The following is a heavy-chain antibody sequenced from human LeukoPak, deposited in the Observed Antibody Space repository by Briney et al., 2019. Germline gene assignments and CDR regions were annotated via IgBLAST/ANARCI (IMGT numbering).Heavy chain of an antibody. CDR3: ASGGELTFDY. J-gene: IGHJ4*02. CDR1: GFTFSSYA. D-gene: IGHD3-10*01. Sequence: GGSLRLSCAASGFTFSSYAMSWVRQAPGKGLEWVSVIYSGGSTYYADSVKGRFTISRDNSKNTLYLQMNSLRAEDTAVYYCASGGELTFDYWGQGTLVTVSS. CDR2: IYSGGST. V-gene: IGHV3-66*01.